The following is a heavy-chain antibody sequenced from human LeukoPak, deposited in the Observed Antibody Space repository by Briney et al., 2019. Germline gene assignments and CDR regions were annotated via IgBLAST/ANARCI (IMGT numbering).Heavy chain of an antibody. V-gene: IGHV3-21*01. D-gene: IGHD3-22*01. CDR2: ISSSSSYI. CDR3: TRACVYYDSSGCDY. Sequence: MTGGSLRLSCVVSGFTFSSYAMSWVRQAPGKGLEWVSSISSSSSYIYYADSVKGRFTISRDNARKSLYLQMNSLRAEDTAVYYCTRACVYYDSSGCDYWGQGTLVTVSP. CDR1: GFTFSSYA. J-gene: IGHJ4*02.